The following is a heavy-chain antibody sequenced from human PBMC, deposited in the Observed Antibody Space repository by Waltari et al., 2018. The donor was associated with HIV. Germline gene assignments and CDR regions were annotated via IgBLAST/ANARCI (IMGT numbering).Heavy chain of an antibody. CDR3: ARAHCSSTSCYGEYYYYGMDV. V-gene: IGHV1-8*01. Sequence: QVQLVQSGAEVKTPGASVKVSCKASGYTCTSYDLNWARQSPGHGLEWMGWMNPNSGNTGYAQKFQGRVTMTRNTSISTAYMELSSLRSEDTAVYYCARAHCSSTSCYGEYYYYGMDVWGQGTTVTVSS. CDR1: GYTCTSYD. J-gene: IGHJ6*02. CDR2: MNPNSGNT. D-gene: IGHD2-2*01.